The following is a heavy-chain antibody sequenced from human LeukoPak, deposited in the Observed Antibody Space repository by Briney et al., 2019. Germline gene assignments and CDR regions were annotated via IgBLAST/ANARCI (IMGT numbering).Heavy chain of an antibody. V-gene: IGHV4-59*12. CDR1: GGSISSYY. CDR2: IYYSGST. CDR3: ARDWGTAVAGLTDDAFDV. Sequence: PSETLSLTCTVSGGSISSYYWSWIRQPPGKGLEWIGYIYYSGSTNYNPSLKSRVTMSVDTSKNQFSLKLSSATAADTAVYYCARDWGTAVAGLTDDAFDVWGQGILVTVSS. J-gene: IGHJ3*01. D-gene: IGHD6-19*01.